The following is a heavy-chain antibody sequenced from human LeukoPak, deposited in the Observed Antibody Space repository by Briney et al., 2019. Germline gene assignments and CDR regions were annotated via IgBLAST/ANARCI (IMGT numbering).Heavy chain of an antibody. CDR2: ISAYNGNT. CDR1: GYTFTSYG. V-gene: IGHV1-18*01. J-gene: IGHJ4*02. D-gene: IGHD3-22*01. CDR3: ARARNYYYDSSGYYSDY. Sequence: ASVKVSCTASGYTFTSYGISWVRQAPGQGHEWMGWISAYNGNTNYAQKLQGRVTMTTDTSTSTAYMELRSLRSDDTAVYYCARARNYYYDSSGYYSDYWGQGTLVTVSS.